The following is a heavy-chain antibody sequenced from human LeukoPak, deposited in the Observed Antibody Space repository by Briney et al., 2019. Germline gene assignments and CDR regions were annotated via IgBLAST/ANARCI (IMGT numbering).Heavy chain of an antibody. CDR3: ARDSRDYYYYYGMDV. J-gene: IGHJ6*02. V-gene: IGHV1-2*04. CDR1: GYTFTGYY. Sequence: ASVKVSCKASGYTFTGYYMHWVRQAPGQRLEWMGWINPNSGGTNYAQKFQGWVTMTRDTSISTAYMELSRLRSDDTAVYYCARDSRDYYYYYGMDVWGQGTTVTVSS. CDR2: INPNSGGT.